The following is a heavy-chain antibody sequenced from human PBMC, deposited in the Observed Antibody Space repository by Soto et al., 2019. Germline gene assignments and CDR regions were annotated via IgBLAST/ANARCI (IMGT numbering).Heavy chain of an antibody. D-gene: IGHD1-26*01. Sequence: GGALRLSCAASGFTVSSNYMSWVRQAPGKGLEWVSVIYSGGSTYYADSVKGRFTISRDNSKNTLYLQMNSLRAEDTAVYYCARLTYSGSYYFWGQGTLVTVYS. V-gene: IGHV3-53*01. CDR2: IYSGGST. CDR1: GFTVSSNY. CDR3: ARLTYSGSYYF. J-gene: IGHJ4*02.